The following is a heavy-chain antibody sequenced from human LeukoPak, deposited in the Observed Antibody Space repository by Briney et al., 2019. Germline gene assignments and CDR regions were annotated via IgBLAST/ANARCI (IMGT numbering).Heavy chain of an antibody. Sequence: ASVKVSCKASGYTFTGYYMYWVRQAPGQGLEWMGWINPNSGGTNYAQKFQGWVTMTRDTSISTAYMELSRLRSDDTAVYYCAREYCTNGVCYFDYWGQGTLVTVSS. D-gene: IGHD2-8*01. CDR1: GYTFTGYY. V-gene: IGHV1-2*04. J-gene: IGHJ4*02. CDR3: AREYCTNGVCYFDY. CDR2: INPNSGGT.